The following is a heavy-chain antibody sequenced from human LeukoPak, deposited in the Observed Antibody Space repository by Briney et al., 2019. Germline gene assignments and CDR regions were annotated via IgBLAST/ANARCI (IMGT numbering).Heavy chain of an antibody. J-gene: IGHJ4*02. V-gene: IGHV3-23*01. CDR2: ISGSGGST. D-gene: IGHD6-13*01. CDR1: GFTFSSYW. Sequence: GGSLRLSCAASGFTFSSYWMHWVRQAPGKGLEWVSAISGSGGSTYYADSVKGRFTISRDNSKNTLYLQMNSLRAEDTAVYYCAKAALSAAAGLGTYYFDYWGQGTLVTVSS. CDR3: AKAALSAAAGLGTYYFDY.